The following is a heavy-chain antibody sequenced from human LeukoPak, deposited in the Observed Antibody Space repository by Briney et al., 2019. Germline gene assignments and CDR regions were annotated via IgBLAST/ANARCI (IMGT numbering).Heavy chain of an antibody. CDR2: ISGSGGST. CDR1: GFTFSSYA. V-gene: IGHV3-23*01. J-gene: IGHJ4*02. D-gene: IGHD3-3*01. CDR3: SKDFDDFWSGYSRYFDY. Sequence: GSLRLSCAASGFTFSSYAMSWVRQAPGKGLEWVSAISGSGGSTYYADSVEGRFTISRDNSKNTLYLQMDSLRAEDTAVYYCSKDFDDFWSGYSRYFDYWGQGTLVTVSS.